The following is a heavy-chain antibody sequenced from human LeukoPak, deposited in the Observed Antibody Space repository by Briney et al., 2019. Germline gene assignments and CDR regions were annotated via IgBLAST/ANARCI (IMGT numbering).Heavy chain of an antibody. Sequence: SETLSLTCTVSGGSNSSSSYYWGWIRQPPGKGLEWIGSIYYGGSTYYNPSLKSRVTISVDTSKNQFSLKLSSVTAADTAVYYCARDGCSGGSCYSTFDPWGQGTLVTVSS. D-gene: IGHD2-15*01. CDR2: IYYGGST. V-gene: IGHV4-39*07. CDR3: ARDGCSGGSCYSTFDP. CDR1: GGSNSSSSYY. J-gene: IGHJ5*02.